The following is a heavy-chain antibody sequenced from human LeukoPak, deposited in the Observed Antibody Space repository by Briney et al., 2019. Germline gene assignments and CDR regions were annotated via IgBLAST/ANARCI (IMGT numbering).Heavy chain of an antibody. Sequence: SETLSLTCTVSGGSISSYYWSWIRQPAGKGLEWIGRIYTSGSTNYNTSLKSRVTMSVDTSKNQFSLKLSSVTAADTAVYYCAGSDFDYGGNRPVDYWGQGTLVTVSS. CDR3: AGSDFDYGGNRPVDY. CDR2: IYTSGST. J-gene: IGHJ4*02. D-gene: IGHD4-23*01. V-gene: IGHV4-4*07. CDR1: GGSISSYY.